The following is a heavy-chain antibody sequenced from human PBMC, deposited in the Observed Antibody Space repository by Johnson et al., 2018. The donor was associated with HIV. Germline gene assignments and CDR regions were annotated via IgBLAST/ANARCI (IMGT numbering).Heavy chain of an antibody. J-gene: IGHJ3*02. Sequence: QVQLVESGGGLVQPGGSLRLSCAASGFTFSSYAMHWVRQAPGKGLEWVALLPYDVSNKYHADSVKGRFTISRDNSKHTLYLQMNSLGAEDTAVYYCANLDVNHAFDIWGQGTTVTVSS. D-gene: IGHD3-3*01. V-gene: IGHV3-30*04. CDR1: GFTFSSYA. CDR3: ANLDVNHAFDI. CDR2: LPYDVSNK.